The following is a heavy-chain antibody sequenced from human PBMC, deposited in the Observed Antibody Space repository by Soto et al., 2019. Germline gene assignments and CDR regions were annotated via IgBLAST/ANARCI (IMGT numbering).Heavy chain of an antibody. CDR3: ARDRRDYVAYWYFDL. J-gene: IGHJ2*01. CDR1: GGTFSSYA. D-gene: IGHD4-17*01. Sequence: ASVKVSCKASGGTFSSYAISWVRQAPGQGLEWMGGIIPIFGTANYAQRFQGRVTITADESTSTAYMELSSLRSEDTAVYYCARDRRDYVAYWYFDLWGRGTLVTVSS. V-gene: IGHV1-69*13. CDR2: IIPIFGTA.